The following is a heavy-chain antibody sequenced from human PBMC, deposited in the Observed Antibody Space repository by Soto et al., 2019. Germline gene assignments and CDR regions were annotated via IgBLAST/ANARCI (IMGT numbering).Heavy chain of an antibody. J-gene: IGHJ4*02. CDR2: ISYDGSNK. D-gene: IGHD2-2*01. CDR1: GFTFSSYG. V-gene: IGHV3-30*03. CDR3: ARKQGSTPGCFDF. Sequence: QVQLVESGGGVVQPGRSLRLSCAASGFTFSSYGMHWVRQAPGKGLEWVAVISYDGSNKYYADSVKGRFTISRDNSKNTLYLQMNSLRAEDTAVYYCARKQGSTPGCFDFWGQGTLVTVSS.